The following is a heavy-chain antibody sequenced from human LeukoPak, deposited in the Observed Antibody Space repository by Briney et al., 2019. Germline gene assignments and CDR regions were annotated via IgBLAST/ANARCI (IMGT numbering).Heavy chain of an antibody. CDR3: AKHSGSYYTAFDY. CDR1: GFTFGSYA. CDR2: ISGSGGST. V-gene: IGHV3-23*01. J-gene: IGHJ4*02. D-gene: IGHD1-26*01. Sequence: PGGSLRLSCAASGFTFGSYAMSWVRQAPGKGLEWVSAISGSGGSTYYADSVKGRFTFSRDNSKNTLYLQMNSLRAEDTAVYYCAKHSGSYYTAFDYWGQGTLVTVSS.